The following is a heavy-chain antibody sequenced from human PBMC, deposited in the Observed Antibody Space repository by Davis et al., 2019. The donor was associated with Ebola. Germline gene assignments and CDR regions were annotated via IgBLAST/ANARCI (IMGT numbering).Heavy chain of an antibody. D-gene: IGHD4-17*01. CDR3: ARDLRTTNYYYYGMDV. Sequence: GESLKISCAASGFTFSSYAMSWVRQAPGKGLEWVSAISGSGGSTYYADSVKGRFTISRDNSKNTLYLQMNSLRAEDTAVYYCARDLRTTNYYYYGMDVWGQGTTVTVSS. CDR2: ISGSGGST. J-gene: IGHJ6*02. CDR1: GFTFSSYA. V-gene: IGHV3-23*01.